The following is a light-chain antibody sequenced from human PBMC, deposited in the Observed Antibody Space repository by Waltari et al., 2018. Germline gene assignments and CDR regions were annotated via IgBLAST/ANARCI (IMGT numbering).Light chain of an antibody. CDR1: QSLLHPNGLKY. Sequence: EIVMTQSPLSLSVTPGEPASISCTSSQSLLHPNGLKYLDWYLQKPGQSPQLLIYFASNRAPGVPDRFSGSESGTLFTLRISRVEAEDVGVYYCMQALQTPITFGQGTRLDIK. V-gene: IGKV2-28*01. CDR2: FAS. CDR3: MQALQTPIT. J-gene: IGKJ5*01.